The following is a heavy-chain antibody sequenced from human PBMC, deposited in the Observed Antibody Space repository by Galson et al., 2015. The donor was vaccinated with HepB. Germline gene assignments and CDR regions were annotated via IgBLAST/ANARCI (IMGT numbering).Heavy chain of an antibody. Sequence: SLRLSCAASGFTFSSYSMNWVRQAPGKGLEWVSYISSSSSTIYYADSVKGRFTISRDNAKNSLYLQMNSLRDEDTAVYYCASCRIARYYYYGMDVWGQGTTVTVSS. V-gene: IGHV3-48*02. CDR2: ISSSSSTI. J-gene: IGHJ6*02. CDR1: GFTFSSYS. D-gene: IGHD6-13*01. CDR3: ASCRIARYYYYGMDV.